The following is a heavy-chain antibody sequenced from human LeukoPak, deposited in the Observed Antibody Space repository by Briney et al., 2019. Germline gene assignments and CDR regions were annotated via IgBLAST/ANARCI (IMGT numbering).Heavy chain of an antibody. J-gene: IGHJ6*03. V-gene: IGHV4-34*01. D-gene: IGHD4-17*01. CDR3: ARVLRKGPYGDGGYFYFFMDV. CDR1: GGSFSGYY. Sequence: PSETLSLTCAVYGGSFSGYYWSWIRQPPGKGLEWIGEINHSGSTNDNPSLKSRVTISVDTSKNQFSLKLNSVTSEDTAVYYCARVLRKGPYGDGGYFYFFMDVWGKGTTVTVSS. CDR2: INHSGST.